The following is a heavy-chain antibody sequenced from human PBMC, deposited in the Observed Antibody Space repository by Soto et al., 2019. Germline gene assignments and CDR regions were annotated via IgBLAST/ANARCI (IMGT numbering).Heavy chain of an antibody. CDR2: INPSGGST. J-gene: IGHJ4*02. Sequence: QVQLVQSGAEVKKPGASVKVSCKASGYTFTSYYMHWVRQAPGQGLEWMGIINPSGGSTSYAQKFQGRVTMTRDTSTSTVYMELSSLRSEDTAVYYCARDEGAIIAAAGIGYWGQGTLVTVSS. CDR1: GYTFTSYY. CDR3: ARDEGAIIAAAGIGY. D-gene: IGHD6-13*01. V-gene: IGHV1-46*01.